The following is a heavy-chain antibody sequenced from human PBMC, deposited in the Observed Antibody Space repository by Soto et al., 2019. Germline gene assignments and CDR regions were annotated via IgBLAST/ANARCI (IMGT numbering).Heavy chain of an antibody. CDR3: ASVTFGGVVLAH. CDR1: GGSLNTDSSY. J-gene: IGHJ4*02. Sequence: PSETLSLTCTVSGGSLNTDSSYWTWVRQPPGGGLEYLGYVYFNGNTNYNPSLKRRVSISIDTSKNQISLTLNSVTAADTAVYYCASVTFGGVVLAHWGQGTLVTVSS. CDR2: VYFNGNT. V-gene: IGHV4-61*01. D-gene: IGHD3-16*01.